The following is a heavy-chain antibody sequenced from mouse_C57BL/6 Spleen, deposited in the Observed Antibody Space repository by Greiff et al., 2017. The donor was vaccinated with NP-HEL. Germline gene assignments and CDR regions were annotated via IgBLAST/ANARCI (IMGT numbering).Heavy chain of an antibody. CDR2: IDPSDSYT. Sequence: QVQLQQPGAELVMPGASVKLSCKASGYTFTSYWMHWVKQRPGQGLEWIGEIDPSDSYTNYNQKFKGKSTLTVDQSSSTAYMQLSSLTSEDSAVYYCARSGGDGSSYLWYFDVWGTGTTVTVSS. V-gene: IGHV1-69*01. CDR1: GYTFTSYW. D-gene: IGHD1-1*01. CDR3: ARSGGDGSSYLWYFDV. J-gene: IGHJ1*03.